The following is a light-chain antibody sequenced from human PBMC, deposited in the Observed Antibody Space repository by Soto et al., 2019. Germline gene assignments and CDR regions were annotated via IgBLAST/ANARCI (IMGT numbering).Light chain of an antibody. V-gene: IGKV3-11*01. J-gene: IGKJ5*01. CDR3: QQRGDWHTIT. CDR2: NAS. CDR1: QSVSTF. Sequence: IVLTQSPATLSLSPGERAILSWGASQSVSTFLAWFQQKPGQPPRLLIYNASNRTTGIPARFRGSGSGTDFTLTISSLEPQDFAVYYCQQRGDWHTITFGQGTRLEIK.